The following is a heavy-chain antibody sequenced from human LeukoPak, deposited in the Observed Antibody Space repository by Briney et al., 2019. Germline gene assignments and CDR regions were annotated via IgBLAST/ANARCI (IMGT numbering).Heavy chain of an antibody. CDR1: GGSISSYY. Sequence: SETLSLTCTVSGGSISSYYWSWIRQPPGKGLEYVGYIYYSGSTYYNPSLKSRVTISVDTSKNQFSLKLSSVTAADTAVYYCARAGYYYGSGSYYNTLHFDYWGQGTLVTVSS. V-gene: IGHV4-59*01. CDR3: ARAGYYYGSGSYYNTLHFDY. J-gene: IGHJ4*02. D-gene: IGHD3-10*01. CDR2: IYYSGST.